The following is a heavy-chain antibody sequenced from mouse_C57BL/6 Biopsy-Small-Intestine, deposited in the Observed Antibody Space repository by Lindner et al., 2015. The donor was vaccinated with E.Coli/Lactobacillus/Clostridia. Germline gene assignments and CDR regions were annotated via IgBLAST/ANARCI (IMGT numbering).Heavy chain of an antibody. CDR3: ARGNYGGNYFDY. J-gene: IGHJ2*01. V-gene: IGHV5-17*01. CDR1: GSTFSDYG. D-gene: IGHD2-1*01. Sequence: VQLQESGGGLVKPGGSLKLSCAASGSTFSDYGIHWVRQAPEKGLEWVAHISSDSNTIFYADTVKGRFTISRDNAKRTLFLQMTSLRSEDTAMYYCARGNYGGNYFDYWGQGTTLTVSS. CDR2: ISSDSNTI.